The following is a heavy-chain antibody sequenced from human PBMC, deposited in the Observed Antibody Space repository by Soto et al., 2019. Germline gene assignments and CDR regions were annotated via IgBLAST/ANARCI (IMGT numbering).Heavy chain of an antibody. CDR2: INAGNGNT. CDR1: GYTFASYA. D-gene: IGHD4-4*01. V-gene: IGHV1-3*01. J-gene: IGHJ6*02. Sequence: GASVKVSCKASGYTFASYARHWVRQAPGQRLEWMGWINAGNGNTKYSQKFQGRVTITRDTSASTAYMELSSLRSEDTAVYYCASSYSNYALIDYYYYGMDVWGQGTTATVSS. CDR3: ASSYSNYALIDYYYYGMDV.